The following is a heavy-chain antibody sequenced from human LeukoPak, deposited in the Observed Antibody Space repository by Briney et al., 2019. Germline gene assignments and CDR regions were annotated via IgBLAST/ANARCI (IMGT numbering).Heavy chain of an antibody. J-gene: IGHJ4*02. CDR1: GFTFSSYA. D-gene: IGHD5-24*01. CDR2: ILYDGSNK. Sequence: GRSLRLSCAASGFTFSSYAMHWVRQAPGKGLEWVAVILYDGSNKYYADSVKGRFTISRDNSKNTLYLQMNSLRAEDTAVYYCARGVRDVLQTLTAGYYFDYWGQGTLVTVSS. CDR3: ARGVRDVLQTLTAGYYFDY. V-gene: IGHV3-30-3*01.